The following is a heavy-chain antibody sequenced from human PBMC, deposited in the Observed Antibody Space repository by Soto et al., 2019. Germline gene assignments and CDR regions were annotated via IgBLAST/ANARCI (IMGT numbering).Heavy chain of an antibody. Sequence: PGGSLRLSCAASGFTFSSYAMSWVRQAPGKGLEWVSAISGSGGSTYYADSVKGRFTISRDNSKNTLYLQMNSLRAEDTAVYYCAKDLRQRVVAPLLYGMDVWGQGTTVTVSS. J-gene: IGHJ6*02. V-gene: IGHV3-23*01. CDR2: ISGSGGST. CDR1: GFTFSSYA. CDR3: AKDLRQRVVAPLLYGMDV. D-gene: IGHD2-15*01.